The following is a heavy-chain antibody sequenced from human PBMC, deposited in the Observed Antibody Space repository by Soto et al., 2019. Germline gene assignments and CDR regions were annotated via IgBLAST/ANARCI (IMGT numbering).Heavy chain of an antibody. Sequence: PVESLKISCQGSGYSFTSYWISWVRQMPGKGLEWMGRIDPSDSYTNYSPSFQGHVTISADKSISTAYLQWSSLKASDTAMYYCAGGGVRGVITRTRDYYGMDVWGQGTTVTVSS. D-gene: IGHD3-10*01. CDR2: IDPSDSYT. CDR3: AGGGVRGVITRTRDYYGMDV. J-gene: IGHJ6*02. CDR1: GYSFTSYW. V-gene: IGHV5-10-1*01.